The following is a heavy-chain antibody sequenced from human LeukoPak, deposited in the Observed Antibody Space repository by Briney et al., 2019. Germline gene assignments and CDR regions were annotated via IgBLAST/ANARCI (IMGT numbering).Heavy chain of an antibody. V-gene: IGHV3-30-3*01. J-gene: IGHJ4*02. CDR2: ISYDGSNK. D-gene: IGHD6-13*01. CDR3: ARDRAAAGEYYFDY. Sequence: QTGGSLRLSCAASGFTFSSYAMHWVRQAPGKGLEWVAVISYDGSNKYYADSVKGRFTISRDNSKNTLYLQMNSLRAEDTAVYYCARDRAAAGEYYFDYWGQGTLVTVSS. CDR1: GFTFSSYA.